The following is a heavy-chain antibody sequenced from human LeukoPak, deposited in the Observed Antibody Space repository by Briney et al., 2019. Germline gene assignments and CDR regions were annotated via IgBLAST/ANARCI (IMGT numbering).Heavy chain of an antibody. CDR1: GGSVRSGGYY. V-gene: IGHV4-30-4*01. Sequence: SETLSLTCIVSGGSVRSGGYYWTWIRQHPGKGLEWIGYICNSGRTYYNPSLQSRVTISVDTSQNRFSVRLSSVTAADTAVYYCARDKDYYYDASGEYRRGGNDAFDIWGQGTTVTVSS. D-gene: IGHD3-22*01. CDR3: ARDKDYYYDASGEYRRGGNDAFDI. J-gene: IGHJ3*02. CDR2: ICNSGRT.